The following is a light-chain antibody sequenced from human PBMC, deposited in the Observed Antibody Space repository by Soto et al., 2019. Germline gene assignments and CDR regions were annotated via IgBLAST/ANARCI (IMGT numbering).Light chain of an antibody. CDR2: DAS. V-gene: IGKV3-11*01. CDR3: QQRSNWPPIT. CDR1: QSVKTF. J-gene: IGKJ5*01. Sequence: IVLTQSPATLSLSPWERATLSCRASQSVKTFLVWYQQRPGQAPRLLIYDASHRAAGIPARFSGSGFGTDFTLTISSLEPEDAAVYYCQQRSNWPPITFGQGTRLEIK.